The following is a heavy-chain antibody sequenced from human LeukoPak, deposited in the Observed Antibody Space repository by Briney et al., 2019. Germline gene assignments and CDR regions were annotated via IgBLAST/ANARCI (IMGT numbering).Heavy chain of an antibody. Sequence: GGSLRLSCAASGFPFTSYSMHWVRQAPGKGLEWVAFIRYDGSNKYYADSVKGRFTISRDNSKNTLYLQMNSLRAEDTAVYYCAKDRRYSYGYDYWGQGTLVTVSS. CDR2: IRYDGSNK. J-gene: IGHJ4*02. V-gene: IGHV3-30*02. CDR3: AKDRRYSYGYDY. D-gene: IGHD5-18*01. CDR1: GFPFTSYS.